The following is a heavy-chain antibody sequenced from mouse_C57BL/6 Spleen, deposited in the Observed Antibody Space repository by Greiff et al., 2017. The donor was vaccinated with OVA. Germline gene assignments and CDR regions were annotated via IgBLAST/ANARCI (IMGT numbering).Heavy chain of an antibody. D-gene: IGHD2-13*01. CDR2: INPNNGGT. CDR3: ASGDGEAMDY. Sequence: EVKLQESGPELVKPGASVKMSCKASGYTFTDYNMHWVKQSHGKSLEWIGYINPNNGGTSYNQKFKGKATLTVNKSSSTAYMELRSLTSEDSAVYYCASGDGEAMDYWGQGTSVTVSS. V-gene: IGHV1-22*01. CDR1: GYTFTDYN. J-gene: IGHJ4*01.